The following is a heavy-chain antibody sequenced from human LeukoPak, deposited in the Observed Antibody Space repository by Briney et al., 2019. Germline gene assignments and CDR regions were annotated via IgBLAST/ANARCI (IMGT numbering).Heavy chain of an antibody. J-gene: IGHJ6*02. V-gene: IGHV6-1*01. CDR1: GDSVSSNNAA. CDR3: ARKHYSGSNDYGMDV. CDR2: TYYRSKWYY. D-gene: IGHD3-10*01. Sequence: SETLSLTCAISGDSVSSNNAAWNWIRQSPSRGLEWLGRTYYRSKWYYDYAVSVKSRITINPDTPKNKVSLELNSVTPEDTAVYYCARKHYSGSNDYGMDVWGQGTTVTVSS.